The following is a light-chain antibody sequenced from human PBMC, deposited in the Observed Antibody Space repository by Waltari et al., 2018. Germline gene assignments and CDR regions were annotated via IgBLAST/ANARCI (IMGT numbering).Light chain of an antibody. CDR3: SSYAGSTTNVL. CDR2: EVS. CDR1: SSDIGSYNL. V-gene: IGLV2-23*02. J-gene: IGLJ2*01. Sequence: QSALTQPASVSGSPGQSITISCIGTSSDIGSYNLVAWYQQHPGKAPKLMIYEVSKWTSGVSNRFSVSKAGNTASLTISGLQAEDEADYYCSSYAGSTTNVLFGGGTKLTVL.